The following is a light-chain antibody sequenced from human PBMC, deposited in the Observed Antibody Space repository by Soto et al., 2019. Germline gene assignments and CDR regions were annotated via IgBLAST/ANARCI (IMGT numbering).Light chain of an antibody. Sequence: EIVLTQSPATLSLSPGERATLSCRASQSVSSYLAWYQQKPGQAPRLLSYDASNRATGIPARFSGSGSGTDFTLTISSLEPEDFAVYYCQQRSNWPPTWTFGQGTTVEIK. V-gene: IGKV3-11*01. CDR3: QQRSNWPPTWT. J-gene: IGKJ1*01. CDR2: DAS. CDR1: QSVSSY.